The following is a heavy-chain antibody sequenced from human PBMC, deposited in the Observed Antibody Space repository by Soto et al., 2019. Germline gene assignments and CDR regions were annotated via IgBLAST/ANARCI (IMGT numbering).Heavy chain of an antibody. CDR2: ISYDGSNK. V-gene: IGHV3-30*18. D-gene: IGHD2-15*01. J-gene: IGHJ5*02. CDR1: GIIFSSCG. Sequence: PGGYQRLSCAAGGIIFSSCGMHIVRKATGKGLELVEVISYDGSNKYYADSVKGRFTISRDNSKNTLYLQMNSLRAEDTAVYYCAKDLSGYCSGGSCYGDVDALGQETLVTVAS. CDR3: AKDLSGYCSGGSCYGDVDA.